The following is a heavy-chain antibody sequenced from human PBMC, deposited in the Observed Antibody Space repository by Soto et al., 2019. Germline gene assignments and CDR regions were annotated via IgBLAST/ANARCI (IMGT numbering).Heavy chain of an antibody. Sequence: GASVKVSCKASGGTFSSYAISWVRQAPGQGLEWMGGIIPIFGTANYAQKFQGRVTITADKSTSTAYMELSSLRSEDTAVYYCARSDIVVVPAAPGGVYYYYGMDVWGKGTTVTVSS. D-gene: IGHD2-2*01. CDR3: ARSDIVVVPAAPGGVYYYYGMDV. V-gene: IGHV1-69*06. CDR1: GGTFSSYA. CDR2: IIPIFGTA. J-gene: IGHJ6*04.